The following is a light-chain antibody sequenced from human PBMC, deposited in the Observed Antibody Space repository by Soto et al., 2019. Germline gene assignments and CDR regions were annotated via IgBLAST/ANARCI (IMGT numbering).Light chain of an antibody. CDR1: SSDVGSYNL. CDR3: CSYAGSSTFPWV. Sequence: QSALTQPASVSGSPGQSITISCTGTSSDVGSYNLVSWYQQHPGKAPKLMIYEVSKRPSGVSNRFSGSKSGNTASLTISGLQAEDEADYSCCSYAGSSTFPWVFGGGTKVTVL. CDR2: EVS. J-gene: IGLJ3*02. V-gene: IGLV2-23*02.